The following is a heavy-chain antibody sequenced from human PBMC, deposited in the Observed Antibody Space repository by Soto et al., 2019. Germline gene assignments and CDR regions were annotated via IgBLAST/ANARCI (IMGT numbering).Heavy chain of an antibody. D-gene: IGHD6-6*01. CDR1: GGSISSGGYS. J-gene: IGHJ4*02. CDR2: IYHSGST. Sequence: QLQLQESGSGLVKPSQTLSLTCAVSGGSISSGGYSWSWIRQPPGKGLEWIGYIYHSGSTYYNPSLKSRVTITVDRSKIQFSLKLSAVTAADTAVYYCAGGIAARPLGYWGQGTLVTVSS. V-gene: IGHV4-30-2*01. CDR3: AGGIAARPLGY.